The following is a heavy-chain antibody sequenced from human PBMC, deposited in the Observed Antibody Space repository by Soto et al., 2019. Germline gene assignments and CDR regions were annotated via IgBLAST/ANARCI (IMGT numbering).Heavy chain of an antibody. CDR1: GGSFSGYY. CDR3: ARGTYDILTGYQPYYYYMDV. CDR2: INHSGST. V-gene: IGHV4-34*01. D-gene: IGHD3-9*01. Sequence: PSETLSLTCAVYGGSFSGYYWSWIRQPPGKGLEWIGEINHSGSTNYNPSLKSRVTISVDTSKNQFSLKLSSVTAADTAVYYCARGTYDILTGYQPYYYYMDVWGKGTTVTVSS. J-gene: IGHJ6*03.